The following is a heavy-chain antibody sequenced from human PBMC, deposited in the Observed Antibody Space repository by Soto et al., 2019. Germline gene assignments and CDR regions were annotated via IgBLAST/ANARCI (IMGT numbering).Heavy chain of an antibody. J-gene: IGHJ5*02. V-gene: IGHV1-69*12. CDR3: GRVVGVVAASVPWFDP. D-gene: IGHD2-15*01. CDR1: GGTFSSYA. CDR2: IIPIFGTA. Sequence: QVQLVQSGAEVKKPGSSVKVSCKASGGTFSSYAISWVRQAPGQGLEWMGGIIPIFGTANYAQKFQGRVTITADESTSTAYMERSSLRSEDTAVYYWGRVVGVVAASVPWFDPWGQGTLFTVSS.